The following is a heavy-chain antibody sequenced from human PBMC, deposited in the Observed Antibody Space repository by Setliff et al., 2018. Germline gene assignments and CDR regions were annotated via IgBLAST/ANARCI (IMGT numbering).Heavy chain of an antibody. V-gene: IGHV4-59*01. CDR3: ARGPTIVDWFFDL. CDR2: VYHGGTT. Sequence: SSETLSLTCTVSGDSTSRYFWNWIRQPPGKGLEWIGSVYHGGTTNYKPSLKSRVTISEDMSKNQVSLTLTSVTAADTTVYYCARGPTIVDWFFDLWGRGTLVTVSS. CDR1: GDSTSRYF. J-gene: IGHJ2*01. D-gene: IGHD3-22*01.